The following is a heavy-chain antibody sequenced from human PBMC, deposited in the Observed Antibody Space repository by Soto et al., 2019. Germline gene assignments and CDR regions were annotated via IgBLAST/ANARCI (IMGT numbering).Heavy chain of an antibody. D-gene: IGHD1-1*01. CDR2: ISYDGSNV. V-gene: IGHV3-30*18. CDR1: GFTFSLYG. Sequence: GGSLRLSCAASGFTFSLYGIHWVRQAPGKGLEWVAVISYDGSNVAYADSVKGRFTISRDNFQNTVYLQMNSLRSDDTAVYYCAKSQLHSPFFDNWGQGTPVTVSS. J-gene: IGHJ4*02. CDR3: AKSQLHSPFFDN.